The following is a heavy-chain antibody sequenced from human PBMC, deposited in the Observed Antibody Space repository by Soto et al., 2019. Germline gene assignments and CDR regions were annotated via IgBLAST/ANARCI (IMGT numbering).Heavy chain of an antibody. J-gene: IGHJ4*02. CDR3: SRFDYGDYFFDY. CDR2: ISSSSSDYT. V-gene: IGHV3-21*01. CDR1: GFSFSDYT. D-gene: IGHD4-17*01. Sequence: GSLRLSCAASGFSFSDYTMNWVRQAPGKGLEWVSAISSSSSDYTFYADSVRGRFTISRDNAKKSLYLQMNSLRAEDTAVYYCSRFDYGDYFFDYWGQGNLVTVSS.